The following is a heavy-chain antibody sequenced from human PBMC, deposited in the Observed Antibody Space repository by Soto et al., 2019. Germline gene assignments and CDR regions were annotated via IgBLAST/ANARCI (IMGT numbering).Heavy chain of an antibody. CDR2: INPNSGST. D-gene: IGHD2-15*01. CDR3: ARDSKYCSGGSCYSGYGMDV. V-gene: IGHV1-2*04. CDR1: GYTFSSYY. Sequence: ASVKVSCKASGYTFSSYYMHWVRQAPGQGLEWMGIINPNSGSTNYAQKFQGWVTMTRDTSISTAYMELSRLRSDDTAVYYCARDSKYCSGGSCYSGYGMDVWGQGTTVTVSS. J-gene: IGHJ6*02.